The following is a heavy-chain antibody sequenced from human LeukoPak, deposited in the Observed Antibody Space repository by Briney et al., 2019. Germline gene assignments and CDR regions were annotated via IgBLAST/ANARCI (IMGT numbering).Heavy chain of an antibody. CDR3: AKDSAAAPPDV. D-gene: IGHD6-13*01. J-gene: IGHJ6*02. V-gene: IGHV3-66*01. CDR2: IDNDGRT. CDR1: GFTVTTSY. Sequence: GGSLRLSCAASGFTVTTSYINWVRQAPGKGLEWVSLIDNDGRTYYADSVKGRFTISRDDSKNTLYPQMNTLRAEDTAVYYCAKDSAAAPPDVWGQGTTVTVSS.